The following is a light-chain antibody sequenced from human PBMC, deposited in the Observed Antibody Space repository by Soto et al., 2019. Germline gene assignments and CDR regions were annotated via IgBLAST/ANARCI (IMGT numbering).Light chain of an antibody. CDR2: GAS. V-gene: IGKV3-20*01. J-gene: IGKJ5*01. CDR3: QQYGGSPPVT. CDR1: RSVSSTY. Sequence: EIVLTQSPGTLSLSPGDGATLSCRASRSVSSTYLAWYQQRPGQAPRLLIYGASTRARGIPDSFSGTGSGTDFSLTISRLEPEEFAVYFCQQYGGSPPVTFGQGTRLEIK.